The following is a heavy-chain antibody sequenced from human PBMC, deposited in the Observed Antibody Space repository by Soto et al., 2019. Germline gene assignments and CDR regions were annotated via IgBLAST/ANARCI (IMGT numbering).Heavy chain of an antibody. CDR3: ARDKGDLEPNLDAFDI. V-gene: IGHV3-7*01. CDR2: IKQDGSEK. CDR1: GFTFSSYW. Sequence: GGSLRLSCAASGFTFSSYWMSWVRQAPGKGLEWVANIKQDGSEKYYVDSVKGRFTISRDNAKNSLYLQMNSLRAEDTAVYYCARDKGDLEPNLDAFDIWGQGTMVTVSS. J-gene: IGHJ3*02. D-gene: IGHD1-1*01.